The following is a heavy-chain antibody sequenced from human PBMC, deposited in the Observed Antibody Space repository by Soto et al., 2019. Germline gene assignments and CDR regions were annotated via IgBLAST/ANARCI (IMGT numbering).Heavy chain of an antibody. CDR2: VNSGGTTK. J-gene: IGHJ4*02. CDR1: GGSFSGYY. Sequence: LSLTCAVYGGSFSGYYWGWVRQAPGKGLEWVSYVNSGGTTKYYAGSVKGRFTISRDNAQNSLYLQMNSLRAEDTAIYYCARMSSSVSPGCWGQGSLVTVSS. D-gene: IGHD2-2*01. V-gene: IGHV3-11*04. CDR3: ARMSSSVSPGC.